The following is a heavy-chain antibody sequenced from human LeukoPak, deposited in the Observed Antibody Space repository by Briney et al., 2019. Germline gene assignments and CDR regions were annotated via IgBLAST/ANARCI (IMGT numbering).Heavy chain of an antibody. V-gene: IGHV1-69*06. CDR2: IIPIFGTA. CDR3: ARGYSGYATRYNWFDP. CDR1: GGTFSSYA. Sequence: SVKVSCKASGGTFSSYAISWVRQAPGQGLEWMGGIIPIFGTANYAQKFQGRVTITADKSTSTAYMELSSLRSEDTAVYYCARGYSGYATRYNWFDPWGQGTLVTVSS. J-gene: IGHJ5*02. D-gene: IGHD5-12*01.